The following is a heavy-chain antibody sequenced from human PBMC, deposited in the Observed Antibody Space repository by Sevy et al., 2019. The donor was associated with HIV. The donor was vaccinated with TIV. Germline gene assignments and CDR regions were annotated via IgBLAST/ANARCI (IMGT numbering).Heavy chain of an antibody. CDR3: ARTVGSGSYPDAFDI. V-gene: IGHV4-61*02. J-gene: IGHJ3*02. CDR1: GGSISSSSYY. CDR2: INPSGST. Sequence: SETLSLTCTVSGGSISSSSYYWSWIRQPAGKGLEWIGRINPSGSTNYNPSLKSRVTISVDTSKNQFSLKLSSVTAADTAVYYCARTVGSGSYPDAFDIWGQGTMVSVSS. D-gene: IGHD1-26*01.